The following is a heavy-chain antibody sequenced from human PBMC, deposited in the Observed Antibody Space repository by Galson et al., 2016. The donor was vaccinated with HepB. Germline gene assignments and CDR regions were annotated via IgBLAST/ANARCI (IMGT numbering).Heavy chain of an antibody. CDR1: AHTFTNYA. J-gene: IGHJ6*02. CDR3: AGYYYDSSGYPHYGMDV. D-gene: IGHD3-22*01. V-gene: IGHV1-18*01. Sequence: SVKVSCKASAHTFTNYAISWVRQAPGQGLEWMGWISAYNGNTNYAQKLQGRVTMTADTSTSTAYMELRSLRSDDTAVYYCAGYYYDSSGYPHYGMDVWGQGTTVPVSS. CDR2: ISAYNGNT.